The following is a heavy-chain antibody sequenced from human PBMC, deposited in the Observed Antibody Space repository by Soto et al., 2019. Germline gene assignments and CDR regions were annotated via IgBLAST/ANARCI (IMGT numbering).Heavy chain of an antibody. Sequence: EVQLLESGGGMVQPGGSLRLSCAASGFTFSSYAMSWVRQAPGKRLEWVSVISGSGDSTYYADSVRGRFTISRDNSKNTLYLQMNSLRAEDTAVYYCAKDRDGAAAGPTKFYGMDAWSQGTTVTVSS. V-gene: IGHV3-23*01. CDR3: AKDRDGAAAGPTKFYGMDA. CDR2: ISGSGDST. J-gene: IGHJ6*02. D-gene: IGHD6-13*01. CDR1: GFTFSSYA.